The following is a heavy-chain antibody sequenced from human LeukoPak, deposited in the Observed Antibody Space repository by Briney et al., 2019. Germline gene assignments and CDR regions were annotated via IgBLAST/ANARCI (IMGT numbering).Heavy chain of an antibody. D-gene: IGHD2-2*01. CDR2: ISSSSSYI. CDR3: ARFLQAMPVAFDI. Sequence: GGSLRLSCAASGFMFSSNWMSWVRQAPGKGLEWVSSISSSSSYIYYADSVKGRFTISRDNAKNSLYLQMNSLRAEDTAVYYCARFLQAMPVAFDIWGQGTMVTVSS. CDR1: GFMFSSNW. V-gene: IGHV3-21*01. J-gene: IGHJ3*02.